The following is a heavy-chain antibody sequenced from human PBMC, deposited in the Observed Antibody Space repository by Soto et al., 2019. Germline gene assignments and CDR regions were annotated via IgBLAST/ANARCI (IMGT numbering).Heavy chain of an antibody. Sequence: QVQLVESGGGVVQPGRSLRLSCAASRFSFSTYAIHWVRQAPGKGLEWVAGISYDGGNEYYADSVKGRFTISRDNSKSTLYLKMTSLGPDDTAVYYCARDRSGSHEIDDSLDIWGRGTMDTVSS. J-gene: IGHJ3*02. CDR2: ISYDGGNE. CDR1: RFSFSTYA. V-gene: IGHV3-30-3*01. D-gene: IGHD1-26*01. CDR3: ARDRSGSHEIDDSLDI.